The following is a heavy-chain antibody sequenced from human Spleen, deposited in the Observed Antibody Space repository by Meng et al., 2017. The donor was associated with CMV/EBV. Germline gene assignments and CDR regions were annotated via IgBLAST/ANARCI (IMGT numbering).Heavy chain of an antibody. CDR1: TVTGYY. D-gene: IGHD2-2*01. V-gene: IGHV1-2*02. CDR3: ARSIVVVPAARGVNRWFDP. Sequence: TVTGYYMNWVRQAPGQGLEWMGWINQNSGGTNYAQKFKGRVTMTRETSIRTAYMELSRLRSDDTAVYYCARSIVVVPAARGVNRWFDPWGQGTLVTVSS. J-gene: IGHJ5*02. CDR2: INQNSGGT.